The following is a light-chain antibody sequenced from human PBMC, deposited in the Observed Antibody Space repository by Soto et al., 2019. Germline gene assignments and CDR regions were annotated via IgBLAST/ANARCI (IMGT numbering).Light chain of an antibody. CDR1: SSNIGSNT. J-gene: IGLJ1*01. Sequence: QSVLTQPPSASGTPGQRVTISCSGSSSNIGSNTVNWYQQLPGTAPKLLIYRNNQRPSGVPDRFSGSKSVTSASLAISGLQSEYESDYYCAAWDDSLNGLYVFGTGTKLTVL. CDR3: AAWDDSLNGLYV. V-gene: IGLV1-44*01. CDR2: RNN.